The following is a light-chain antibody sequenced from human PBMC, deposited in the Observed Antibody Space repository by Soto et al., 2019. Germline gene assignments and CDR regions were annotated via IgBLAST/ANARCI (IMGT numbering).Light chain of an antibody. Sequence: DIVMTQSPLSLPVTPGEPASISCRSSQSLLHSNGYNYLDWYLQKPGQSPQLLIYLGSNRASGVPDRFSGSGSGTDFTLKISRVEAEDVGVYYCMQALQTPATFGQGPKVDIK. J-gene: IGKJ1*01. CDR1: QSLLHSNGYNY. V-gene: IGKV2-28*01. CDR2: LGS. CDR3: MQALQTPAT.